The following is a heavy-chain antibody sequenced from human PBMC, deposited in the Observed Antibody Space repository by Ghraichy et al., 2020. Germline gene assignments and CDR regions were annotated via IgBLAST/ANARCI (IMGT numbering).Heavy chain of an antibody. CDR1: GGSIRNYY. CDR3: VRVWLERRWDYWYYAMDV. V-gene: IGHV4-59*01. CDR2: IAYNGST. D-gene: IGHD1-1*01. J-gene: IGHJ6*02. Sequence: SETLSLTCTVSGGSIRNYYWSWIRQPPGKGLEWMGYIAYNGSTKYNPSLMRRVTISVDTSKNQFSLMLRSVTAADTAVYYCVRVWLERRWDYWYYAMDVWGQGTTVTVSS.